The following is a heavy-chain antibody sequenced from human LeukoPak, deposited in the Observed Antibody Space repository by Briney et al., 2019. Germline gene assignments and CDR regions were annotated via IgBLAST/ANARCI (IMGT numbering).Heavy chain of an antibody. J-gene: IGHJ4*02. CDR1: GFTVSSNF. CDR2: IYSGGDT. Sequence: GGSLRLSCAASGFTVSSNFMSWVRQAPGKGLEWVSVIYSGGDTYYADSVKGRFIISRDNSKNTLYLQMNSLRAEDTAVYYCARDIGGIFDSWGQGTLVTVSS. V-gene: IGHV3-53*01. D-gene: IGHD1-26*01. CDR3: ARDIGGIFDS.